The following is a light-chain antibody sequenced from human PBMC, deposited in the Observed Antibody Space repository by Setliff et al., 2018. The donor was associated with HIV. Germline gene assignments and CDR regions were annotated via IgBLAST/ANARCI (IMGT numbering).Light chain of an antibody. J-gene: IGLJ1*01. CDR1: SSDVGGYSF. Sequence: SALAQPRSVSGSPGQSVTISCTGTSSDVGGYSFVSWYQQRPGKAPKLILYDVNKRPSGVPDRFSGSKSGNTASLTISGLQAEDEADYYCSSYAGGNNYVFGSGTKVTVL. CDR3: SSYAGGNNYV. V-gene: IGLV2-11*01. CDR2: DVN.